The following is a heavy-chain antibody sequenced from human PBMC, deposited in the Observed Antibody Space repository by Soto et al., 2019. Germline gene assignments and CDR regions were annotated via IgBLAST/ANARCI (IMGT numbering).Heavy chain of an antibody. CDR2: INPNSGGT. Sequence: ASVKVSCKASGYTFTGYYMHWVRQAPGQGLEWMGWINPNSGGTNYAQKFQGWVTMTRDTSISTAYMELSRLRSDDAAVYYCARAYYNYYYYGMDVWGQGTTVTVSS. CDR3: ARAYYNYYYYGMDV. J-gene: IGHJ6*02. CDR1: GYTFTGYY. V-gene: IGHV1-2*04. D-gene: IGHD3-22*01.